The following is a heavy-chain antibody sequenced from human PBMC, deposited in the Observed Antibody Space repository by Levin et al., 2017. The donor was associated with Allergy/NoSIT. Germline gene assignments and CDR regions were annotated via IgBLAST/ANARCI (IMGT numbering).Heavy chain of an antibody. J-gene: IGHJ4*02. CDR2: ISSSSVTI. D-gene: IGHD3-10*01. V-gene: IGHV3-48*01. CDR3: ASGHDYGSGSVGPDY. Sequence: QSGGSLRLSCAASGFTFSSYAMNWVRQAPGKGLEWVSYISSSSVTIYYADSVKGRFTISRDNAKNSLYLQMNSLRAEDAAVYYCASGHDYGSGSVGPDYWGQGTLVTVSS. CDR1: GFTFSSYA.